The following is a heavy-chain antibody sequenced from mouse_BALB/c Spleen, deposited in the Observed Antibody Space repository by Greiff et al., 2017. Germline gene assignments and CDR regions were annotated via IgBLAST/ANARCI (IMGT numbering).Heavy chain of an antibody. V-gene: IGHV14-1*02. Sequence: VQLQQSGAELVRPGALVKLSCKASGFNIKDYYMHWVKQRPEQGLEWIGWIDPENGNTIYDPKFQGKASITADTSSNTAYLQLSSLTSEDSAVYFCARWDTTVGYFDYWGQGTTLTVSS. D-gene: IGHD1-1*01. CDR2: IDPENGNT. CDR3: ARWDTTVGYFDY. CDR1: GFNIKDYY. J-gene: IGHJ2*01.